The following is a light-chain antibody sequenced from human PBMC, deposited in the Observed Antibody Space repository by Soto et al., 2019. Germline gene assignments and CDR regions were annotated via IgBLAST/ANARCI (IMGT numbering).Light chain of an antibody. Sequence: EIVLAQSPVTLSLSPGEGATLSCRASQSVRSYLAWFQQKLGQPPRLLIYDSSKRAAGIPARFSGSGSGTDFTLTINSLEPDDFAVYYCQQRSDWHITFGQGTRLEI. J-gene: IGKJ5*01. CDR2: DSS. CDR3: QQRSDWHIT. V-gene: IGKV3-11*01. CDR1: QSVRSY.